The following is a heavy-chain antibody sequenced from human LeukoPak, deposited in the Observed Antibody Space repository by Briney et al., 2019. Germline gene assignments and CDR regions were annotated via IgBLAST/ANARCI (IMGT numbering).Heavy chain of an antibody. CDR2: IRYEGSNK. D-gene: IGHD5-12*01. J-gene: IGHJ4*02. CDR1: GFTFSSYG. Sequence: PGGSLRLSCAASGFTFSSYGMHWVRQAPAKGREGVAFIRYEGSNKYYADSVKGRFTIPRENSKKTLYLQMNSLRAEDTAVYYCARNRVATIYYFDYWGQGTLVTVSS. V-gene: IGHV3-30*02. CDR3: ARNRVATIYYFDY.